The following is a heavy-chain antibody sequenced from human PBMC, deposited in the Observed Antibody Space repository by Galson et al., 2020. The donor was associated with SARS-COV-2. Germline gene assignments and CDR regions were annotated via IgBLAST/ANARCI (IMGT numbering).Heavy chain of an antibody. D-gene: IGHD6-13*01. Sequence: GESLKISCAASGFTFNSYWLSWVRQAPGKGLEWVANIKQDGSEKYYVDSVKGRFTISRDNAKNSLYLQMNSLRAEDTAVYYCARVGSSSWYFDYGGQGTLVTVSS. CDR3: ARVGSSSWYFDY. J-gene: IGHJ4*02. V-gene: IGHV3-7*03. CDR2: IKQDGSEK. CDR1: GFTFNSYW.